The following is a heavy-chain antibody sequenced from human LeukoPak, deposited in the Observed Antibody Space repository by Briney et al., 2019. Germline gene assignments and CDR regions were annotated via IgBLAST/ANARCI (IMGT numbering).Heavy chain of an antibody. CDR3: ATELYGDYVYNY. V-gene: IGHV1-24*01. CDR1: GYTLTELS. Sequence: ASVKVSCKVSGYTLTELSMHWVRQAPGKGLEWMGGFDPEDGETIYAQKFQGRVTMTEDTSTDTAYMELGSLRSEDTAVYYCATELYGDYVYNYWGQGTLVTVSS. CDR2: FDPEDGET. D-gene: IGHD4-17*01. J-gene: IGHJ4*02.